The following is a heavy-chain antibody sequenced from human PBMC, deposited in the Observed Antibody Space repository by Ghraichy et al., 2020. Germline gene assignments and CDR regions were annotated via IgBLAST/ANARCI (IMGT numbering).Heavy chain of an antibody. CDR2: INHSGST. J-gene: IGHJ5*02. CDR3: ARGPSRDGYNFPTSAWGRRKNWFDP. D-gene: IGHD5-24*01. V-gene: IGHV4-34*01. Sequence: SETLSLTCAVYGGSFSGYYWSWIRQPPGKGLEWIGEINHSGSTNYNPSLKSRVTMSVDTSKNQFSLKLSSVTAADTAVYYCARGPSRDGYNFPTSAWGRRKNWFDPWGQGTLVTVSS. CDR1: GGSFSGYY.